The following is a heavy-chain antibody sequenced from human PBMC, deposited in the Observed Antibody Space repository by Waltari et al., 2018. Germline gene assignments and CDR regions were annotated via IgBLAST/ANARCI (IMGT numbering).Heavy chain of an antibody. CDR2: IDPSDSYT. V-gene: IGHV5-10-1*01. D-gene: IGHD1-1*01. Sequence: EVQLVQSGAEVKKPGESLRISCEGSGYDFSTYWITWVRHMPGKGLEWMGRIDPSDSYTNYSPSFRGHVTISDDRSISTAYIQWSGLRASDTAIYYCARTSTRDFYYMDVWGKGTTVTVSS. J-gene: IGHJ6*03. CDR3: ARTSTRDFYYMDV. CDR1: GYDFSTYW.